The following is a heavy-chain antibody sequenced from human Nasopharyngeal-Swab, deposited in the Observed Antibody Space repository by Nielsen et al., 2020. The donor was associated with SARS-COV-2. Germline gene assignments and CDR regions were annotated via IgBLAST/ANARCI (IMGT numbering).Heavy chain of an antibody. J-gene: IGHJ4*02. CDR3: ATVYALGYCDSSGYYY. V-gene: IGHV1-24*01. CDR1: GYTLTELS. CDR2: FDPEDGET. Sequence: ASVKVSCKVSGYTLTELSMHWVRQAPGKGLEWMGGFDPEDGETIYAQKFQGRVTMTEDTSTDTAYMELSSLRSEDTAVYYCATVYALGYCDSSGYYYWGQGTLVTVSS. D-gene: IGHD3-22*01.